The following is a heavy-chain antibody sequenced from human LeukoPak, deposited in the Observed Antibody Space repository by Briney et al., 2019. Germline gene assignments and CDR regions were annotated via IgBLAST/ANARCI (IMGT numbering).Heavy chain of an antibody. J-gene: IGHJ6*02. CDR1: GXXFXSXX. V-gene: IGHV1-58*01. Sequence: SVKVSCKASGXXFXSXXXXXVRQARGQXXXXXXXXXXXXGNTNYAQKFQERVTITRDMSTSTAYMELSSLRSEDTAVYYCAAESLPAARIINYYYYGMDVWGQGTTVTVSS. CDR2: XXXXXGNT. CDR3: AAESLPAARIINYYYYGMDV. D-gene: IGHD2-2*01.